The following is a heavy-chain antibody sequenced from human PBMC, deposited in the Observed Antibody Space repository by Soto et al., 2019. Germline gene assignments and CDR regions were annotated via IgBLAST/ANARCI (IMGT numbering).Heavy chain of an antibody. CDR1: GGSASSGSYY. J-gene: IGHJ6*02. CDR3: ARSRFGESVDYYFAMDV. D-gene: IGHD3-10*02. CDR2: IYYSGST. Sequence: SETLSLTCTVSGGSASSGSYYWTWIRQPPGKGLEWVGYIYYSGSTNYYPSLKSRVTISIDTSKNQFSLKLNFVTAADTAVYYCARSRFGESVDYYFAMDVWGQGTTVTV. V-gene: IGHV4-61*01.